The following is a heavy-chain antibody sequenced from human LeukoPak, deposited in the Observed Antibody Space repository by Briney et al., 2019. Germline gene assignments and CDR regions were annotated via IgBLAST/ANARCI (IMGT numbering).Heavy chain of an antibody. J-gene: IGHJ4*02. V-gene: IGHV4-59*01. CDR1: GGSISSYY. CDR2: IYYSGST. Sequence: SETLSLTCTVSGGSISSYYWSWIRQPPGKGLEWIGYIYYSGSTNYNPSLKSRVTISVDTSKNQFSLKLNSVTAADTAVYYCARLGVDRRFLEWPRKRRYYFDYWGQGTLVTVSS. D-gene: IGHD3-3*01. CDR3: ARLGVDRRFLEWPRKRRYYFDY.